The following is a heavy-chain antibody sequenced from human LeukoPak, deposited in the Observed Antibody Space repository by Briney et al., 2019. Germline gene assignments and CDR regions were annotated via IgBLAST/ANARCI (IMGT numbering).Heavy chain of an antibody. CDR1: GGTFSSYA. CDR3: ARGYYYDSSGYYYYYYYMDV. Sequence: SVKVSCKASGGTFSSYAISWVRQAPGQGLEWMGRIIPILGIANYAQKFQGRVTITADKSTSTAYMELSSLRSEDTAVYYCARGYYYDSSGYYYYYYYMDVWGKGTTVTVSS. CDR2: IIPILGIA. J-gene: IGHJ6*03. D-gene: IGHD3-22*01. V-gene: IGHV1-69*04.